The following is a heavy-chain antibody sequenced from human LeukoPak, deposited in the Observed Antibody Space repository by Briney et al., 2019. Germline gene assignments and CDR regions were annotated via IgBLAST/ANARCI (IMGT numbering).Heavy chain of an antibody. V-gene: IGHV3-7*01. D-gene: IGHD2-2*02. CDR2: IKQDGSEK. J-gene: IGHJ4*02. CDR3: ARFVVVPAAIARTFDY. Sequence: GGSLRLSCAASGFTFSIYWMSWVRQAPGKGLEWVANIKQDGSEKYYVDSVKGRFTISRDNAKNSLYLQMNSLRAEDTAVYYCARFVVVPAAIARTFDYWGQGTLVTVSS. CDR1: GFTFSIYW.